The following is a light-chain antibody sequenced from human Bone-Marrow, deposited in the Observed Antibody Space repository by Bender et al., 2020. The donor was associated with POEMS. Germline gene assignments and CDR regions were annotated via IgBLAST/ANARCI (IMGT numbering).Light chain of an antibody. J-gene: IGLJ2*01. CDR2: EVT. V-gene: IGLV2-8*01. CDR1: SSDVGGYNY. Sequence: QSALTQPHSVSGSPGQSVTISCTGTSSDVGGYNYVSWYQHHPGKAPKLMIYEVTARPSGVPDRFSGSKSGNTASLTVSGLQAEDEADYYCTSYGGSINNFVVFGGGTKLTVL. CDR3: TSYGGSINNFVV.